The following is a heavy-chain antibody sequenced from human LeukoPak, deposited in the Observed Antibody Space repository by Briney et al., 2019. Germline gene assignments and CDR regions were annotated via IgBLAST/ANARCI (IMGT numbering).Heavy chain of an antibody. CDR1: GCTFSSYA. J-gene: IGHJ4*02. V-gene: IGHV3-23*01. CDR3: AKDRLDSSSWYY. Sequence: GGSLRLSCAASGCTFSSYAMSWVRQAPGKGLEWVSAISGSGGSTYYADSVKGRFTISRDNSKNTLYLQMNSLRAEDTAVYYCAKDRLDSSSWYYWGQGTLVTVSS. D-gene: IGHD6-13*01. CDR2: ISGSGGST.